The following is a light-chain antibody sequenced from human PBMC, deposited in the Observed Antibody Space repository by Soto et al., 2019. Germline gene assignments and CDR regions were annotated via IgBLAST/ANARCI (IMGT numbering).Light chain of an antibody. V-gene: IGKV3-11*01. Sequence: IVLTQSPAPLSLSPGERATLSCRASQSVSSYLAWYQQKPGQAPSLLIYDASNRATGIPARFSGSGSGTDFTLTISSLEPEDFAVYYCQQRSNWPPYTFGQGTKLESK. J-gene: IGKJ2*01. CDR2: DAS. CDR3: QQRSNWPPYT. CDR1: QSVSSY.